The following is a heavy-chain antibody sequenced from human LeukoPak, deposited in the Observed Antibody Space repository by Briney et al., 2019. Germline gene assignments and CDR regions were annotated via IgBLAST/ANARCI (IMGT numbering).Heavy chain of an antibody. D-gene: IGHD5-18*01. CDR1: SCSLSRYY. Sequence: PSGTLSLTCTVSSCSLSRYYWSWIRQPPGKGLEWIGYIYYSGSTNYNPSLKSRVTISVDTSKNQFSLKLSTVTAADTAVYYCASGAYSFYYMDVWGKGTTVTISS. CDR2: IYYSGST. V-gene: IGHV4-59*01. CDR3: ASGAYSFYYMDV. J-gene: IGHJ6*03.